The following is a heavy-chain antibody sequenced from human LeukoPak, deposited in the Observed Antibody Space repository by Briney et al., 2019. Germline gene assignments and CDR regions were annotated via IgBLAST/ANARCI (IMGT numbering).Heavy chain of an antibody. D-gene: IGHD2-2*01. CDR3: ARAPITSPFYFDY. J-gene: IGHJ4*02. CDR1: GFAFDKHG. Sequence: GRSLRLSCTPSGFAFDKHGMSSVRQLPGKWLEWVSGINWIGPSTGYADPLRGRSTISRDNDKNSVYLQMDSLRAEDTALYFCARAPITSPFYFDYWGQGTLVTVSS. CDR2: INWIGPST. V-gene: IGHV3-20*04.